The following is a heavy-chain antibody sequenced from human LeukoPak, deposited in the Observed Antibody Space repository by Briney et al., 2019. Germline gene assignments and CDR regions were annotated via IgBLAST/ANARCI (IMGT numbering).Heavy chain of an antibody. V-gene: IGHV3-7*01. D-gene: IGHD6-19*01. J-gene: IGHJ4*02. CDR3: AKDGPYSSGLGVDY. CDR1: GFTFSNYW. CDR2: IKHDGSEK. Sequence: GGSLRLSCEASGFTFSNYWMSWVRQAPGKGLEWVADIKHDGSEKYYVDSVKGRFTISRDNSKNTLYLQMNSLRAEDTAVYYCAKDGPYSSGLGVDYWGQGTLVTVSS.